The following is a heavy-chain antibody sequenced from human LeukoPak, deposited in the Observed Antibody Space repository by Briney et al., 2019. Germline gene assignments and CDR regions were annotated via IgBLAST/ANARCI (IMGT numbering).Heavy chain of an antibody. D-gene: IGHD3-3*01. Sequence: GGSLRLSCAASGFTFDDYAMHWVRQAPGKGPEWVSGISWNSGSIGYADSVKGRFTISRYNAKNSLYLQMKSLSAGDMCLYYCSEEQSRFLEWLSFDYWGSGTLVTVSS. CDR2: ISWNSGSI. CDR3: SEEQSRFLEWLSFDY. V-gene: IGHV3-9*03. J-gene: IGHJ4*02. CDR1: GFTFDDYA.